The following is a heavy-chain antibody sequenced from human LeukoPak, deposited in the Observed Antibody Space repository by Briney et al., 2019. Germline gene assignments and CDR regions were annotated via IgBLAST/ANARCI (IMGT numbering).Heavy chain of an antibody. D-gene: IGHD6-13*01. J-gene: IGHJ4*02. CDR3: ARYSSSWYGDFDY. CDR1: GGSFSGYY. Sequence: PSKTLSLTCAVYGGSFSGYYWSWIRQPPGRGLEWIGEINHSGSTNYNPSLKSRVTISVDTSKNQFSLKLSSVTAADTAVYYCARYSSSWYGDFDYWGQGTLVTVSS. CDR2: INHSGST. V-gene: IGHV4-34*01.